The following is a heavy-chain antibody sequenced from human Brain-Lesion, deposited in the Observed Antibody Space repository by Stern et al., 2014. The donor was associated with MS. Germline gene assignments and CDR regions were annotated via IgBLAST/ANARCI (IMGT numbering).Heavy chain of an antibody. V-gene: IGHV3-30*18. Sequence: VQLVESGGGVVQPERPLRLSCAASGFTFSSFGMHWVRQAPGKGLEWVAVISYDGSNKYYADSVKGRFTISRDNSKNTLYMQMNSLRAEDTAVYYCAKDRQWLTYFFDYWGQGSLVTVSS. CDR1: GFTFSSFG. D-gene: IGHD3-22*01. CDR2: ISYDGSNK. CDR3: AKDRQWLTYFFDY. J-gene: IGHJ4*02.